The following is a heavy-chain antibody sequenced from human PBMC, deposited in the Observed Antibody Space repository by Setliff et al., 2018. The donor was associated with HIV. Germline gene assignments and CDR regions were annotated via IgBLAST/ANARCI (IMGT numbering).Heavy chain of an antibody. CDR2: IIPMYGVA. CDR3: ARTDYGGNSGGNYFDY. CDR1: GGTFSSYV. Sequence: GASVKVSCKASGGTFSSYVISWVRQAPGQGPEWMGGIIPMYGVANYAQKFQGRVTMTTDTATSTAYMEVRSLRSDDTAVYYCARTDYGGNSGGNYFDYWGQGSLVTVSS. J-gene: IGHJ4*02. V-gene: IGHV1-69*10. D-gene: IGHD4-17*01.